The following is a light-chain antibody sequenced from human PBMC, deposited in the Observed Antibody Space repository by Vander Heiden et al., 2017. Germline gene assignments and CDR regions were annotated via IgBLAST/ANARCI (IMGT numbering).Light chain of an antibody. Sequence: DIQMTQSTSSLSASVGDRVTITCRASQTVNTYLNWYQHKPGKAPNLLIYAASRLPSGVPSRFSGSGSGTDFALTINSLQPEDFATYYCQQSYSIWKTFGQGTKLEIK. V-gene: IGKV1-39*01. CDR1: QTVNTY. CDR3: QQSYSIWKT. J-gene: IGKJ2*01. CDR2: AAS.